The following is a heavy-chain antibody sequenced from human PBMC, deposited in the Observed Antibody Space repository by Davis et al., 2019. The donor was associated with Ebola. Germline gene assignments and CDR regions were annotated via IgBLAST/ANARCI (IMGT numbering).Heavy chain of an antibody. J-gene: IGHJ4*02. CDR2: IKQDGSEK. CDR1: GFTFSSYW. V-gene: IGHV3-7*04. D-gene: IGHD6-13*01. CDR3: ARALTAAAGPY. Sequence: GESLKISCAASGFTFSSYWMSWVRQAPGKGLEWVANIKQDGSEKYYVDSLKGRFTISSDNAKNSLYLQMNSLRAEDTAVYYCARALTAAAGPYWGQGTLVTVSS.